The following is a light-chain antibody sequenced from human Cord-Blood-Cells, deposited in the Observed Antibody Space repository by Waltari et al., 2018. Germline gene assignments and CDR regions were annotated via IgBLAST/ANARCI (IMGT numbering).Light chain of an antibody. CDR2: EVS. J-gene: IGLJ1*01. V-gene: IGLV2-14*01. CDR1: SSDVGGYNS. CDR3: SSYTSSSTGV. Sequence: QSALTQPASVSGSPGQSTTISCPGNSSDVGGYNSVSWYQQHPGKAPKLMIYEVSNRPSGVSNRFSGSKSGNTASLTISGLQAEDEADYYCSSYTSSSTGVFGTGTKVTVL.